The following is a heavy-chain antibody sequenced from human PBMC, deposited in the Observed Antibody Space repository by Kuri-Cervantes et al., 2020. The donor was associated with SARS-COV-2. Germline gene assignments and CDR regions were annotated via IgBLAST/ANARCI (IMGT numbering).Heavy chain of an antibody. CDR1: GFTVSSYW. Sequence: GGSLRLSCAASGFTVSSYWMSWVRQAPGKGLEWVANIKQVGSEKYYVDSVKGRFTISKDNSDNTLYLTLNGLRAEDTAVYYCAKTPGCGDYVVPWASYYYMDDWGKGTTVTVSS. J-gene: IGHJ6*03. V-gene: IGHV3-7*03. CDR2: IKQVGSEK. CDR3: AKTPGCGDYVVPWASYYYMDD. D-gene: IGHD4-17*01.